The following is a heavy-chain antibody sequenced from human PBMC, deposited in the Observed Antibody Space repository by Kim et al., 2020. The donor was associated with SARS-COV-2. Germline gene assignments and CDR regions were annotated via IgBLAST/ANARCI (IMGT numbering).Heavy chain of an antibody. Sequence: SVKVSCKASGGTFSSYAISWVRQAPGQGLEWMGRIIPILGIANYAQKFQGRVTITADKSTSTAYMELSSLRSKDTAVYYCARDRVFGITMLAKTGAFDIWGQETMVTVSS. D-gene: IGHD3-10*01. V-gene: IGHV1-69*04. CDR3: ARDRVFGITMLAKTGAFDI. J-gene: IGHJ3*02. CDR2: IIPILGIA. CDR1: GGTFSSYA.